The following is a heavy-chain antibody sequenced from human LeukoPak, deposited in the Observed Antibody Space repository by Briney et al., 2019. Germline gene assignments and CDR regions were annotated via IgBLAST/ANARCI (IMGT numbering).Heavy chain of an antibody. J-gene: IGHJ4*02. CDR2: SYYSGST. CDR1: GGSISSYY. D-gene: IGHD5-18*01. CDR3: ARGGHGYSYGSHTPYYFDY. V-gene: IGHV4-59*01. Sequence: SETLSLTCTVSGGSISSYYWSWIRQPPGKGLEGIGYSYYSGSTNYNPSLKSRVTISVDTSKNQFSLKLSSVTAADTAVYYCARGGHGYSYGSHTPYYFDYWGQGTLVTVSS.